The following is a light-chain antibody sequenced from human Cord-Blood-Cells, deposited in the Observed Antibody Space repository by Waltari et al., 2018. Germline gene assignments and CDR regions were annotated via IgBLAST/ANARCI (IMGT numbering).Light chain of an antibody. Sequence: SYELTQPPSVSVSPGQTASITCSGVKLGDKYACWYQQKPGQSPVLVIYQDSKRPSGIPERFSGSNSGNTATLTISGAQAMDEADYYCQAWDSSTSGVFGTGTKFTVL. J-gene: IGLJ1*01. CDR2: QDS. CDR3: QAWDSSTSGV. V-gene: IGLV3-1*01. CDR1: KLGDKY.